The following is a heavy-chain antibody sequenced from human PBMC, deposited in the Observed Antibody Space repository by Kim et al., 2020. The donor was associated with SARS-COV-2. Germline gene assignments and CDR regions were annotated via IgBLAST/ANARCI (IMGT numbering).Heavy chain of an antibody. Sequence: GGSLRLSCSASGFTFSSYAMHWVRQAPGKGLEYVSAISSNGGSTYYADSVKGRFTISRDNSKNTLYLQMSSLRAEDTAVYYCVKDRWWYDILTGPTGAFDIWGQGTMVTVSS. J-gene: IGHJ3*02. CDR2: ISSNGGST. V-gene: IGHV3-64D*06. CDR3: VKDRWWYDILTGPTGAFDI. D-gene: IGHD3-9*01. CDR1: GFTFSSYA.